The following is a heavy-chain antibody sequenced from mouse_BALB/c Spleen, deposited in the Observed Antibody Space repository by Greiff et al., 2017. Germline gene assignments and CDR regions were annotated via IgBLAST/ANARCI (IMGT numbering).Heavy chain of an antibody. V-gene: IGHV1S137*01. CDR3: ARKTVVDAMDY. J-gene: IGHJ4*01. Sequence: VMLVESGAELVRPGVSVKISCKGSGYTFTDYAMHWVKQSHAKSLEWIGVISTYYGDASYNQKFKGKATMTVDKSSSTAYMELARLTSEDSAIYYCARKTVVDAMDYWGQGTSVTVSS. D-gene: IGHD1-1*01. CDR1: GYTFTDYA. CDR2: ISTYYGDA.